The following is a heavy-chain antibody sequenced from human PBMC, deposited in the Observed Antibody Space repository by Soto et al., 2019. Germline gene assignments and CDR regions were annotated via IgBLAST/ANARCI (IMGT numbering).Heavy chain of an antibody. D-gene: IGHD2-2*01. CDR3: ARVRYCDSTYCLSYFDY. Sequence: EVQLVESGGGLVQPGGSLRLSCAASGFTFSSYWMHWVRQAPGKGLVWVSRINSYGSRTTYADSVKGRFTISRDNAKNTLYLQMNSLRAEATAVYYCARVRYCDSTYCLSYFDYWGQGTLVTVSS. CDR2: INSYGSRT. V-gene: IGHV3-74*01. J-gene: IGHJ4*02. CDR1: GFTFSSYW.